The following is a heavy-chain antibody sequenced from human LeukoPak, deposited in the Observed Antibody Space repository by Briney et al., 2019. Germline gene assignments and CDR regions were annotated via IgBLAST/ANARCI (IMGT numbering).Heavy chain of an antibody. CDR2: INGDGSNS. V-gene: IGHV3-74*01. Sequence: GGSLILSCVASGFTFTTYWMHWVRQAPGKGLVWVSRINGDGSNSNYADSVKGRFTISRDNARNTLYLQMNGLRAEDTALYYCARTSPTSHFDFWGQGTLVTVSS. D-gene: IGHD3-16*01. J-gene: IGHJ4*02. CDR3: ARTSPTSHFDF. CDR1: GFTFTTYW.